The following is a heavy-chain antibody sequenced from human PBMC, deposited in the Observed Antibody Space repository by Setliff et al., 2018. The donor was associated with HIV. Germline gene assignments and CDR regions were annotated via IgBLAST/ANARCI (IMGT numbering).Heavy chain of an antibody. CDR1: GDTFSNYA. V-gene: IGHV1-69*06. D-gene: IGHD4-4*01. Sequence: ASVKVSCKASGDTFSNYAISWVRQAPGQGLEWMGGIIPIFGTANYAQKFEGRVTITADKSTSTAYLELSSLRSEDTAVYYCAAARLLNDYRDPGAYYFDFWGQGTLVTVSS. CDR2: IIPIFGTA. CDR3: AAARLLNDYRDPGAYYFDF. J-gene: IGHJ4*02.